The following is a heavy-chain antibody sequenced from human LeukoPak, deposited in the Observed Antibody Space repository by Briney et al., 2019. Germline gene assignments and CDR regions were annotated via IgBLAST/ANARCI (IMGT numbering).Heavy chain of an antibody. J-gene: IGHJ4*02. CDR2: ISAGGSDT. Sequence: GGSLRLSCAASGFTFSNSAMTWVRQAPGKGLEWVSAISAGGSDTIYTDSVKDRFTISRDNSKNTLYLQMNSLRAEDTAVYYCAKEGNSAPLDYWGQGTLVTVSS. D-gene: IGHD1-7*01. CDR1: GFTFSNSA. CDR3: AKEGNSAPLDY. V-gene: IGHV3-23*01.